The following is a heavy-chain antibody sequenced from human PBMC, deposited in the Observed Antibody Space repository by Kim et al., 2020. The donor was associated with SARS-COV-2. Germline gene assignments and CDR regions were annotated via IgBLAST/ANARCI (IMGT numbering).Heavy chain of an antibody. CDR3: ASWVRTRPFDY. V-gene: IGHV4-39*01. Sequence: SETLSLTCTVSGGSISSSSYYWGWIRQPPGKGLEWIGSIYYSGSTYYNPSLKSRVTISVDTSKNQFSLKLSSVTAADTAVYYCASWVRTRPFDYWGQGTLVTVSS. D-gene: IGHD3-16*01. CDR2: IYYSGST. J-gene: IGHJ4*02. CDR1: GGSISSSSYY.